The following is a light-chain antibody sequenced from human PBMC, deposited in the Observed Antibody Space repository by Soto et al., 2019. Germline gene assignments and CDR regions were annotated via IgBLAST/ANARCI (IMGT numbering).Light chain of an antibody. V-gene: IGLV2-14*01. CDR3: SSYLGSSTLSGV. CDR1: TSDVGGYDY. CDR2: DVS. J-gene: IGLJ1*01. Sequence: QSVLTQPASVSGSPGQSITVSCTGTTSDVGGYDYVAWYQQHPGKAPKLMIYDVSSRPSGVSNRFSGSKSGNTASLTISGLQAEDEADYYCSSYLGSSTLSGVFGNGTKVTVL.